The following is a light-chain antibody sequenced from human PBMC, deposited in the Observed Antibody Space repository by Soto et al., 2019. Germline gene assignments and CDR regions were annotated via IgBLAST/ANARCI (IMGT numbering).Light chain of an antibody. CDR2: GAS. CDR3: QQYGSSGT. J-gene: IGKJ1*01. Sequence: EIVLTQSPGTLSLYPGERATLSCRASQSLSSSYLAWYQQKPGQAPRLLIYGASSRATGIPDRFSGSGSGTDFTLTISRLEPEDFAVYYCQQYGSSGTFGQGTKVDI. V-gene: IGKV3-20*01. CDR1: QSLSSSY.